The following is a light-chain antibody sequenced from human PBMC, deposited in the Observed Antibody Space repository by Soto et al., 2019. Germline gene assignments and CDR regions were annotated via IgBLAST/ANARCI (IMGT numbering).Light chain of an antibody. CDR3: QHYGSSLSIT. J-gene: IGKJ5*01. CDR1: QSVSSNY. Sequence: ESVLTQSPGSLSLSPGERATLSCRASQSVSSNYLAWYQHKPGQAPRLLIYGASSRATGIPNRCSGSGSGTYFTLTISRLEPEDFAVYYCQHYGSSLSITFGQGTRLEIK. CDR2: GAS. V-gene: IGKV3-20*01.